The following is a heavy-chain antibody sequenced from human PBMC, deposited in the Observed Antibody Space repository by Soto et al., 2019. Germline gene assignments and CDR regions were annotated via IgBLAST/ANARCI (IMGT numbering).Heavy chain of an antibody. CDR2: INAGNGNT. Sequence: ASVKVSCKASGYTFTSYAMHWVRQAPGQRLEWMGWINAGNGNTKYSQKFQGRVTITRDTSASTAYMELSSLRSEDTAVYYCARPSQQLVREGYNWFDPWGQGTLVTVSS. V-gene: IGHV1-3*01. D-gene: IGHD6-13*01. J-gene: IGHJ5*02. CDR1: GYTFTSYA. CDR3: ARPSQQLVREGYNWFDP.